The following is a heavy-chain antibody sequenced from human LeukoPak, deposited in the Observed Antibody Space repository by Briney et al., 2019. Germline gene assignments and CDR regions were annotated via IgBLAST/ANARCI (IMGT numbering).Heavy chain of an antibody. CDR2: ISYDGSNK. CDR1: GFTFSSYA. Sequence: GRSLRLSCAASGFTFSSYAMHWVRQAPGKGLEWVAVISYDGSNKYYADSVKGRFTISRDNSKNTLYLQMNGLRAEDTAVYYCARAPLLGYCSGGSCYRAYYYGMDVWGKGTTVTVSS. J-gene: IGHJ6*04. V-gene: IGHV3-30*04. CDR3: ARAPLLGYCSGGSCYRAYYYGMDV. D-gene: IGHD2-15*01.